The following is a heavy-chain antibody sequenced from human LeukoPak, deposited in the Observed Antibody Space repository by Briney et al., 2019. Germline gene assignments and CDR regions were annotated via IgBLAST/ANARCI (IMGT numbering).Heavy chain of an antibody. CDR1: GFTFSSYA. CDR3: AKIIRFLEWLLFP. CDR2: ISGSGGIT. V-gene: IGHV3-23*01. Sequence: GRSLRLSCAASGFTFSSYAMSWVSQDPGMGLQWGSAISGSGGITYYADSVKGRFTISRDNSKNTLYLQMNSLRAEDTAVYYCAKIIRFLEWLLFPWGQGTLVTVSS. D-gene: IGHD3-3*01. J-gene: IGHJ5*02.